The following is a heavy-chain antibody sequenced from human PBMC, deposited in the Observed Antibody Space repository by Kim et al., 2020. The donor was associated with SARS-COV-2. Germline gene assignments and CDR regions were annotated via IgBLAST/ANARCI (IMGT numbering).Heavy chain of an antibody. CDR3: TGGPY. J-gene: IGHJ4*02. D-gene: IGHD3-16*01. V-gene: IGHV3-15*01. CDR2: KTDGGTT. Sequence: KTDGGTTDYAAPVKGRFTISRDDSKNTLYLQMNSLKTEDTAVYYCTGGPYWGQGTLVTVSS.